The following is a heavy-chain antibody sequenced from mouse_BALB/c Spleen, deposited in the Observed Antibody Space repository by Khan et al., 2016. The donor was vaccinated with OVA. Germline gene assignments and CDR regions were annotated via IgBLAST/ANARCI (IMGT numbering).Heavy chain of an antibody. D-gene: IGHD4-1*01. Sequence: EVQLVESGGDLVKPGGSLSLSCAASGFTFSTYAMSWVRQPPDKRLEWVATINSDGYYTYYPDTVKGRFTISRNNAENTLYLQMSSLKSEDTAIYYCASHLTGSFAYWGQGTLVTVSA. CDR1: GFTFSTYA. CDR2: INSDGYYT. J-gene: IGHJ3*01. CDR3: ASHLTGSFAY. V-gene: IGHV5-6*01.